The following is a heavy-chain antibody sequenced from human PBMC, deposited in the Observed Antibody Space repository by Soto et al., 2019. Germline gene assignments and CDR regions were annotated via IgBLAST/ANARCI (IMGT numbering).Heavy chain of an antibody. J-gene: IGHJ6*02. CDR1: GFTLSGYD. CDR3: TRKTPPTGMEV. Sequence: EVQLVESGGGLVQPGGSLRLSCAASGFTLSGYDIHWVRQATGEGLGWVSGIGSGGDTHYADSVKGRFIISREDGKNSLYLQMNNLRVGDTAVYYCTRKTPPTGMEVWGQGATVTVSS. D-gene: IGHD3-9*01. CDR2: IGSGGDT. V-gene: IGHV3-13*01.